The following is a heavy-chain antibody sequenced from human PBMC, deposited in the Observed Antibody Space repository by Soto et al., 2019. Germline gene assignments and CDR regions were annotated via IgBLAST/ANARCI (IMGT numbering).Heavy chain of an antibody. D-gene: IGHD3-22*01. CDR3: ARIGSGYRIDY. CDR1: GGSISSGGYY. V-gene: IGHV4-31*03. Sequence: SETLSLTCTVSGGSISSGGYYWSWIRQHPGKGLEWIGYIYYSGITYYNPSLKSRVTISVDTSKNHFSLKLTSVTAADTAVYSCARIGSGYRIDYWGQVTLVTVSS. CDR2: IYYSGIT. J-gene: IGHJ4*02.